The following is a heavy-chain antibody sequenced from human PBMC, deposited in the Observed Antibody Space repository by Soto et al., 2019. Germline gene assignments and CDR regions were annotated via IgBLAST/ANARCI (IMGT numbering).Heavy chain of an antibody. V-gene: IGHV3-30-3*01. D-gene: IGHD3-10*01. CDR1: GFPFSSHS. Sequence: GGSLRISCAASGFPFSSHSIQWVRQAPGKGLEWVAVISYDGSIKYYADSVKGRFTISRDNSKNTAYLQMNSLRAEDTAVFYCAREWSTSGDLDYWGQGTLVTVSS. J-gene: IGHJ4*02. CDR2: ISYDGSIK. CDR3: AREWSTSGDLDY.